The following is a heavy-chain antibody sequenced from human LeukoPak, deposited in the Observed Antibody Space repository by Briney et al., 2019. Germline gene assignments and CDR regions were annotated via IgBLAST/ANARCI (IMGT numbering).Heavy chain of an antibody. CDR1: GGSFSGYY. J-gene: IGHJ3*02. D-gene: IGHD3-9*01. CDR2: INHGGST. Sequence: PSETLSLTCAVYGGSFSGYYWSWIRQPPGKGLEWIGEINHGGSTNYNPSLKSRVTISVDTSKNQFSLKLSSVTAADTAVYYCARGNDILTGYYTLDAFDIWGQGTMVTVSS. CDR3: ARGNDILTGYYTLDAFDI. V-gene: IGHV4-34*01.